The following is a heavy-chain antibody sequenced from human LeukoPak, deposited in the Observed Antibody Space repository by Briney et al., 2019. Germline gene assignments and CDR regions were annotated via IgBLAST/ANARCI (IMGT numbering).Heavy chain of an antibody. CDR3: ARDPVVVPAAILDY. V-gene: IGHV1-69*01. CDR2: IIPIFGTA. J-gene: IGHJ4*02. D-gene: IGHD2-2*02. CDR1: GGTFSSYA. Sequence: SVKVSCKASGGTFSSYAISWVRQAPGQGLEWMGGIIPIFGTANYAQKFQGRVTITADESTSTACMELSRLRSDDTAVYYCARDPVVVPAAILDYWGQGTLVTVSS.